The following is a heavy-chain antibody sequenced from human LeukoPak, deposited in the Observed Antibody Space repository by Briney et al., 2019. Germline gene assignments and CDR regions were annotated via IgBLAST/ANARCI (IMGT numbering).Heavy chain of an antibody. Sequence: GGSLRLSCAASGFTFSSYEMNWVRQAPGKGLEWVSYISSSGSTIYYADSVKGRFTISRDNAKNTLYLQMNSLSAEDTTFYYFASFPRKPRRAAAIDAFDI. CDR1: GFTFSSYE. D-gene: IGHD6-13*01. CDR3: ASFPRKPRRAAAIDAFDI. V-gene: IGHV3-48*03. CDR2: ISSSGSTI. J-gene: IGHJ3*02.